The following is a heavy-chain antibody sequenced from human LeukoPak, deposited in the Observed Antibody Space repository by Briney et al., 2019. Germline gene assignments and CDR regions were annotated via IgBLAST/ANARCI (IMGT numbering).Heavy chain of an antibody. Sequence: SETLSLTCAVYGGSFSGYCWSWIRQPPGKGLEWIGEINHSGSTNYNPSLKSRVTISVDTSKNQFSLKLSSVTAADTAVYYCARVLEGSSGQHWYFDLWGRGTLVTVSS. V-gene: IGHV4-34*01. CDR2: INHSGST. J-gene: IGHJ2*01. CDR1: GGSFSGYC. CDR3: ARVLEGSSGQHWYFDL. D-gene: IGHD6-19*01.